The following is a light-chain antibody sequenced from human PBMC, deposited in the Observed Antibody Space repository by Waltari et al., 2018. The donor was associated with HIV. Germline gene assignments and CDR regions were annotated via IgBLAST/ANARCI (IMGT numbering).Light chain of an antibody. J-gene: IGLJ3*02. Sequence: SYELTQPPSVSVSPGQTARIICSGEALPKQYAFWYQQKPGQAPVVVIYQDNERPSGIPERFAGSSSGTTVTLTISGVQADDEADYYCQSADSSGTYWVFGGGTKLTVL. V-gene: IGLV3-25*03. CDR3: QSADSSGTYWV. CDR1: ALPKQY. CDR2: QDN.